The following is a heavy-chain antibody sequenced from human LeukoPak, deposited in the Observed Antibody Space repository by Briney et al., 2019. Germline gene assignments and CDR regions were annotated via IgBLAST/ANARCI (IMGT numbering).Heavy chain of an antibody. D-gene: IGHD1-26*01. CDR2: ISSSSSYI. Sequence: PGGSLRLSCAASGFTFISYSMNWVRQAPGKGLGWVSSISSSSSYIYYADSVKGRFTISRDNAKNSLYLQMNSLRAEDTAVYYCAKPGSYGLLDAFDIWGQGTMVTVSS. CDR3: AKPGSYGLLDAFDI. V-gene: IGHV3-21*01. J-gene: IGHJ3*02. CDR1: GFTFISYS.